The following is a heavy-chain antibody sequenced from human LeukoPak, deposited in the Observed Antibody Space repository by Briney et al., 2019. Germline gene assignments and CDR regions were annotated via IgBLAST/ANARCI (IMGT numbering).Heavy chain of an antibody. V-gene: IGHV4-59*01. CDR2: IYYSGST. CDR1: GGSISSYY. CDR3: ARGGDFFDY. J-gene: IGHJ4*02. D-gene: IGHD3-16*01. Sequence: SETLSLTCTVSGGSISSYYWRWIRQPPGKALEWIGYIYYSGSTNYNPSLKSRVTISVDTSKNQFSLKLSSVTAADTAVYYCARGGDFFDYWGQGTLVTVSS.